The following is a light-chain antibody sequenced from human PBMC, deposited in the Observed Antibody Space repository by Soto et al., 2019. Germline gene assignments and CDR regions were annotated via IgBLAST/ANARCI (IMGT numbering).Light chain of an antibody. CDR1: RSYVGGYNY. CDR3: SSYTSSRAYV. Sequence: QSALTQPASVSGSPGQSITISCTGTRSYVGGYNYVSWYQQQSGKAPKLMIHEVSNRPSGVSNRFSGSKSGNTASLTISWLQAEDEADYYCSSYTSSRAYVFGIWTKLTVL. V-gene: IGLV2-14*01. J-gene: IGLJ1*01. CDR2: EVS.